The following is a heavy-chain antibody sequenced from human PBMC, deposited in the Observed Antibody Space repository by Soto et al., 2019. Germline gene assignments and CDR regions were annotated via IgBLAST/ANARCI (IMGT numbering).Heavy chain of an antibody. CDR1: GFTFSSYG. CDR2: IWYDGSNK. V-gene: IGHV3-33*01. J-gene: IGHJ4*02. Sequence: GGSLRLSCAASGFTFSSYGMHWVRQAPGKGLEWVAVIWYDGSNKYYADSVKGRFTISRDNSKNTLYLQMNSLRAEDTAVYYCASVSGGHGASDYWGQGTLVTVSS. CDR3: ASVSGGHGASDY. D-gene: IGHD1-26*01.